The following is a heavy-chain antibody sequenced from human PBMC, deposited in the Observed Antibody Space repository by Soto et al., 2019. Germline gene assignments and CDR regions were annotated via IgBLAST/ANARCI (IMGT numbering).Heavy chain of an antibody. CDR2: INHSGSA. CDR3: ARVSDY. V-gene: IGHV4-34*01. CDR1: VGPFIDSS. Sequence: QLLRQRGGAGRLKLSETLSLPSAVYVGPFIDSSWGGIRHPPGPGLGWIGEINHSGSANYNPSLKSRVTISVDTSKNQFSLKLYSVTAADAAVYYCARVSDYWSQGTLVTVSS. J-gene: IGHJ4*02.